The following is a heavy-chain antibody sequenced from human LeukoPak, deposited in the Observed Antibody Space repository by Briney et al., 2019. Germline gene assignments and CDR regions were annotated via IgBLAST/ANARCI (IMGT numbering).Heavy chain of an antibody. Sequence: GGSLRLSCAASGFTFSSYGMHWVRQAPGKGLEWGAVISYDGSNKYYADSVKGRFTISRDNSKNTLYLQMNSLRAEDTAVYYCAEDSGNLGSGSKRDWGQGTLVTVSS. CDR3: AEDSGNLGSGSKRD. D-gene: IGHD1-14*01. J-gene: IGHJ4*02. CDR2: ISYDGSNK. CDR1: GFTFSSYG. V-gene: IGHV3-30*18.